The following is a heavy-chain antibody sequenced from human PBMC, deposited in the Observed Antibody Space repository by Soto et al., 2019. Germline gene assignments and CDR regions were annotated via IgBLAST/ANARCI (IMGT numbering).Heavy chain of an antibody. CDR3: ATRGEKQWLLNPYGMDV. V-gene: IGHV1-18*01. CDR1: GYTFTSYG. D-gene: IGHD6-19*01. J-gene: IGHJ6*02. Sequence: ASVKVSCKASGYTFTSYGISWVRQAPGQGLEWMGWISAYNGNTNYAQKLQGRVTMTTDTSTSTAYMELRSLRSDDTAVYYCATRGEKQWLLNPYGMDVWGQGTTVTVSS. CDR2: ISAYNGNT.